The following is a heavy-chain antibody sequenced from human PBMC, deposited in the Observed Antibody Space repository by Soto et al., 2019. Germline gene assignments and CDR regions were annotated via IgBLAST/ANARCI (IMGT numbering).Heavy chain of an antibody. CDR3: ASSYAH. D-gene: IGHD4-17*01. Sequence: GGSLRLSCAAFGFIFSNYWMNWVRKAPGKGLEWVANIKQDGSEKYYVDSVKGRFTISRDNARNSLYLQMNGLRADDTAVYYCASSYAHWGQGTLVTVSS. CDR2: IKQDGSEK. CDR1: GFIFSNYW. J-gene: IGHJ4*02. V-gene: IGHV3-7*05.